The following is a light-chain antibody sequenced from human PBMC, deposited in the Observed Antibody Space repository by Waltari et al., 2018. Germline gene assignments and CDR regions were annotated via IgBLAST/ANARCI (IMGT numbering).Light chain of an antibody. CDR2: KVS. CDR3: MQGTNWPQS. V-gene: IGKV2-30*01. J-gene: IGKJ2*03. CDR1: QRLVYSEGNIS. Sequence: DVVMTQSPLSLPVTLGQPASISCRSSQRLVYSEGNISLNWFQQRPGQSPRRLNYKVSRRDSGVPDRVSGSGSGTDFTLRISRVEAEDVGLYFCMQGTNWPQSFGQGTKLEIK.